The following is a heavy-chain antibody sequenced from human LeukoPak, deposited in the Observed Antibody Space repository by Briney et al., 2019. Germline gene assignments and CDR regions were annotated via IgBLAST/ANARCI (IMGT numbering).Heavy chain of an antibody. CDR1: GFTFSTYG. V-gene: IGHV3-33*01. Sequence: QPGRSLRLSCAASGFTFSTYGMHWVRQPPGKGLEWVAVIWYDGRNKYYADSVQGRFTISRDNSKNTLYLQMNSLRVEDTAVYYCARAGQARYYDSSAYSLGAFDIWGQGTMVTVSS. CDR2: IWYDGRNK. J-gene: IGHJ3*02. CDR3: ARAGQARYYDSSAYSLGAFDI. D-gene: IGHD3-22*01.